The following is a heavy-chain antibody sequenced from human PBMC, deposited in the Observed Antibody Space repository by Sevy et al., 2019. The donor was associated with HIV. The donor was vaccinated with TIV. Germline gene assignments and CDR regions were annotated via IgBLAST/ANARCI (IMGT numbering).Heavy chain of an antibody. CDR2: IIPIFGTA. V-gene: IGHV1-69*13. CDR1: GATFSSYA. CDR3: ARGAHRVRLGELSSPLDY. D-gene: IGHD3-16*02. J-gene: IGHJ4*02. Sequence: ASVKVSCKASGATFSSYAISWVRQAPGQGLEWMGGIIPIFGTANYAQKFQGRVTITADESTSTAYMELSSLRSEDTAVYYCARGAHRVRLGELSSPLDYWGQGTLVTVSS.